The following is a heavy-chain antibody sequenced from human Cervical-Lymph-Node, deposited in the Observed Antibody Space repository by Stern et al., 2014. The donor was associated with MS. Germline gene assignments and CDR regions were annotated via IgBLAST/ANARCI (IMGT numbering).Heavy chain of an antibody. CDR2: IYPYDSDT. Sequence: MQLVQSGAEVKTPGESLKISCKLSGYSFTIYYIAWVRQMPGKVLEWMGVIYPYDSDTTYSPSFQGQVTISADKSITTAYLQWSSLRASDTAMYYCARHVQGFDYWGQGTLVTVSS. CDR1: GYSFTIYY. J-gene: IGHJ4*02. CDR3: ARHVQGFDY. V-gene: IGHV5-51*01.